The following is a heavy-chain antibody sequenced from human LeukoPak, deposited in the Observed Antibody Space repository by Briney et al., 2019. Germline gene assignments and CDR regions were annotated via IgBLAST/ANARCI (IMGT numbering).Heavy chain of an antibody. CDR3: AREDYYNSGGYYLDY. CDR1: GYSISNGYY. J-gene: IGHJ4*02. D-gene: IGHD3-22*01. CDR2: IYPSGST. V-gene: IGHV4-38-2*02. Sequence: SETLSLTCTVSGYSISNGYYWGWIRQPPGTGLEWIGSIYPSGSTFYSPSLKSRVTISVDTSKNQFSLKLSSVTAADTAVYFCAREDYYNSGGYYLDYWGQGTPVTVSS.